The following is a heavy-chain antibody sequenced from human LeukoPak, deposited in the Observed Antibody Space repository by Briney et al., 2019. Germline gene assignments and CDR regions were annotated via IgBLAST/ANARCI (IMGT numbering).Heavy chain of an antibody. D-gene: IGHD6-19*01. J-gene: IGHJ4*02. CDR2: ISSSGSTI. CDR1: GFTFRDYY. CDR3: ARDYGSGWYVDY. V-gene: IGHV3-11*04. Sequence: GGSLRLSCAASGFTFRDYYMSWIRQAPGKGLEWVSYISSSGSTIYYTDSVKGRFTISRGNAKNSLYLQMNSLTAEDTAAYYCARDYGSGWYVDYWGQGTLVTVSS.